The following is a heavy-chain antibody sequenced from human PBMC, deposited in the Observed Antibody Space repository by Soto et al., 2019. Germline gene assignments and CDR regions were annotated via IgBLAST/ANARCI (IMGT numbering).Heavy chain of an antibody. V-gene: IGHV1-69*13. D-gene: IGHD2-2*01. CDR1: GDTFSGYA. J-gene: IGHJ4*02. CDR3: ARGSCSSNRSYKDYYFDL. CDR2: IIPMFGTS. Sequence: ASVKVSCKASGDTFSGYAISWVRQAPEQGLEWMGEIIPMFGTSNYAQKFQGRGTITADESTSTAYMELSSLRSEDTAVYYCARGSCSSNRSYKDYYFDLWGQGTLVTVSS.